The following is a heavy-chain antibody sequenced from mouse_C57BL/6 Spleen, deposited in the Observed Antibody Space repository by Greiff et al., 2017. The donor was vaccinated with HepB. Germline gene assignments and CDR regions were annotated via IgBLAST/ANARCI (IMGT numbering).Heavy chain of an antibody. CDR2: IYPRDGST. V-gene: IGHV1-85*01. CDR1: GYTFTSYD. D-gene: IGHD1-1*01. Sequence: QVQLQQSGPELVKPGASVKLSCKASGYTFTSYDINWVKQRPGQGLEWIGWIYPRDGSTKYNEKFKSKATLTVDTSSSTAYMELHSLTSEDSAVYFCARRGTTVVAQFDYWGQGTTLTVSS. CDR3: ARRGTTVVAQFDY. J-gene: IGHJ2*01.